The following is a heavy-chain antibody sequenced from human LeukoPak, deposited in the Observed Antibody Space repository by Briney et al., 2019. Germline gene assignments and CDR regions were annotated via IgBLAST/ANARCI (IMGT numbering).Heavy chain of an antibody. J-gene: IGHJ4*02. CDR2: INHSGST. CDR1: GGSFSGYY. D-gene: IGHD1-26*01. V-gene: IGHV4-34*01. Sequence: SETLSLTSAVYGGSFSGYYWSWIPQPPGKGLEWIGEINHSGSTNYNPYLQSRVTISVDTSKNQFSLKLSSVTAADTAVYYCARAEVGATMVFDYWGQGTLVTVSS. CDR3: ARAEVGATMVFDY.